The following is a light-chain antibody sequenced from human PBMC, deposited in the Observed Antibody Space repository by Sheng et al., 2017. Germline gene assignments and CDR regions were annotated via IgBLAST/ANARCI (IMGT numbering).Light chain of an antibody. V-gene: IGKV3-15*01. J-gene: IGKJ3*01. CDR3: QQRGNWPPRT. CDR1: QSVSGK. CDR2: GAS. Sequence: MTQSPSTLSASVGDRVTITCRASQSVSGKLAWYQQKPGQAPRLLIYGASTRATGIPARFSGSGSGTEFTLTITNLEPEDFAVYYCQQRGNWPPRTFGPGTKLDFK.